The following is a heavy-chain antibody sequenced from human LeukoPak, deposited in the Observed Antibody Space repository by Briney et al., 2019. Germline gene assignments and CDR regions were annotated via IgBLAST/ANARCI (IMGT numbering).Heavy chain of an antibody. Sequence: QPGGSLRLSCAGSGFIFNNYAMHWVRQPPGKGLEWVSGISWNSGSIDYADSVEGRFTISRDNAKNSLYLQMNSLRVEDTAFYYCAKDNRRHYTSGPNPDSLHWGQGALVTVSS. V-gene: IGHV3-9*01. J-gene: IGHJ4*02. CDR3: AKDNRRHYTSGPNPDSLH. CDR2: ISWNSGSI. D-gene: IGHD6-19*01. CDR1: GFIFNNYA.